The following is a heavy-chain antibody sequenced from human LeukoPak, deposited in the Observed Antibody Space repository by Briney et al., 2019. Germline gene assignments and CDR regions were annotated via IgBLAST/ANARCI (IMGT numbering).Heavy chain of an antibody. J-gene: IGHJ4*02. CDR1: GFTFSTYS. V-gene: IGHV3-21*01. D-gene: IGHD6-25*01. CDR3: ARHSSYKSGWGPFDY. CDR2: ISSSSTYI. Sequence: GGSLRLSCAASGFTFSTYSMSWVRQAPGKGLEWVASISSSSTYIRYVDSVKGRFTISRDNAKNSLYLQMNSLRAEEMAVYYCARHSSYKSGWGPFDYWGQGTLVTVSS.